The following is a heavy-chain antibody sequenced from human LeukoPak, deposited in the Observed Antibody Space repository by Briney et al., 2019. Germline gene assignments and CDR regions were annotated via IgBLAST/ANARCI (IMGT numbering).Heavy chain of an antibody. J-gene: IGHJ6*02. Sequence: ASVKVSCKASGYTFTCYYMHWVRQAPGQGLEWMGWINPNSGGTNYAQKFQGRVTMTRDTSISTAYMELSRLRSDDTAVYYCARGADIVVVPAAMGYYYGMDVWGQGTTVTVSS. CDR3: ARGADIVVVPAAMGYYYGMDV. CDR2: INPNSGGT. CDR1: GYTFTCYY. V-gene: IGHV1-2*02. D-gene: IGHD2-2*01.